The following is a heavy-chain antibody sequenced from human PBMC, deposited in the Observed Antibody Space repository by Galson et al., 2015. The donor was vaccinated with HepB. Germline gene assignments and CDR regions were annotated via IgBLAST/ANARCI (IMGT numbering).Heavy chain of an antibody. V-gene: IGHV1-46*01. CDR1: GYTFTSYY. Sequence: SVKVSCKASGYTFTSYYMHWVRQAPGQGLEWMGIINPSGGSTSYAQKFQGRVTMTRDTSTSTVYMELSSLRSEDTAVYYCARPNYYDFWSGYYGRGGGYYFDYWGQGTLVTVSS. CDR3: ARPNYYDFWSGYYGRGGGYYFDY. D-gene: IGHD3-3*01. CDR2: INPSGGST. J-gene: IGHJ4*02.